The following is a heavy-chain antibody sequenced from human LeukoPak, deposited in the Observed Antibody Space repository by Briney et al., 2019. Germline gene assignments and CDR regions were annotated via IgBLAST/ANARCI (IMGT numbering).Heavy chain of an antibody. J-gene: IGHJ2*01. CDR1: GFTFSSYD. CDR3: ARASSWESSYWYFDL. Sequence: GGSLRLSCAASGFTFSSYDMHWVRQATGQGLEWVSAIGTAGDTYYPGSVKGRFTISRENAKNSLYLQMNSLRAGDTAVYYCARASSWESSYWYFDLWGRGTLVTVSS. D-gene: IGHD6-13*01. V-gene: IGHV3-13*01. CDR2: IGTAGDT.